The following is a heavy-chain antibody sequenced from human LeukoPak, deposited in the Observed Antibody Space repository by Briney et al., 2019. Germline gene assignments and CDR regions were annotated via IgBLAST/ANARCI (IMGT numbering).Heavy chain of an antibody. CDR3: ATLGYCSSTSCFYFDY. D-gene: IGHD2-2*01. CDR2: ISWNSGSI. CDR1: GFTFDDYA. J-gene: IGHJ4*02. V-gene: IGHV3-9*01. Sequence: PGGSLRLSCAASGFTFDDYAMHWVRQAPGKGLEWVSGISWNSGSIGYADSVKGRFTISRDNTKNSLYLQMNSLRAEDTAVYYCATLGYCSSTSCFYFDYWGQGTLVTVSS.